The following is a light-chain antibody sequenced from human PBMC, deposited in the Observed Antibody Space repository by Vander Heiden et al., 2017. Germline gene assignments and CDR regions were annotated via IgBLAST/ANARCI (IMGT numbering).Light chain of an antibody. CDR2: KAS. J-gene: IGKJ4*01. CDR3: QQYNSYPRLT. CDR1: QSISSW. V-gene: IGKV1-5*03. Sequence: DIQMTQSPSTLSASVGDRVTITCRASQSISSWLAWYQQKPGKAPKLLIYKASSLESGVPSRFSGSGSGTEFTLTISSLQPDDFATYYCQQYNSYPRLTFGGGTKVXIK.